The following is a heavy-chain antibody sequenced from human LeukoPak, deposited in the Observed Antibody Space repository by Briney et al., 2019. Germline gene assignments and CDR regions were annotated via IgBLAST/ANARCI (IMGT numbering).Heavy chain of an antibody. CDR2: IYHSGST. Sequence: PSGTLSLTCAVSGGSISSSNWWSWVRQPPGKGLEWIGEIYHSGSTNYNPSLKSRVTISVDKSKNQFSLKLSSVTAADTAVYYCARRRRLKNPGGDAFDIWGQGTVVIVSS. D-gene: IGHD2/OR15-2a*01. CDR1: GGSISSSNW. J-gene: IGHJ3*02. V-gene: IGHV4-4*02. CDR3: ARRRRLKNPGGDAFDI.